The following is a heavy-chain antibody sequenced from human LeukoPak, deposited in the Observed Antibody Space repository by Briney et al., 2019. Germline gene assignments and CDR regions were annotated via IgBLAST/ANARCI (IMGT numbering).Heavy chain of an antibody. CDR2: IIPIFGTA. CDR3: ARNGYYDSSGYYYPFDY. CDR1: GGTFSSYA. D-gene: IGHD3-22*01. J-gene: IGHJ4*02. V-gene: IGHV1-69*05. Sequence: GSSVKVSCKAPGGTFSSYAISWVRQAPGQGLEWMGGIIPIFGTANYAQKFQGRVTITTDESTSTAYMELSSLRSEDTAVYYCARNGYYDSSGYYYPFDYWGQGTLVTVSS.